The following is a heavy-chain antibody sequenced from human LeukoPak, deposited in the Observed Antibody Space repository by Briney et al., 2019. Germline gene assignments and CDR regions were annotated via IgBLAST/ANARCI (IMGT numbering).Heavy chain of an antibody. Sequence: GASVKVSCKASGYTFTGYYMHWVRRDPGQGREWMGWINPNSGSTNYAQKFQGRVTMTRDTSISTAYMELSRLRSDDTAVYYCARVGGNWNYVYWGQGTLVTVSS. CDR3: ARVGGNWNYVY. D-gene: IGHD1-7*01. J-gene: IGHJ4*02. V-gene: IGHV1-2*02. CDR2: INPNSGST. CDR1: GYTFTGYY.